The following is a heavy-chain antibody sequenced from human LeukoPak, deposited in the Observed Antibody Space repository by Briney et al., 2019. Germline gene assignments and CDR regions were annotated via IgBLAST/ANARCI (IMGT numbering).Heavy chain of an antibody. V-gene: IGHV3-23*01. CDR1: GFTFSSYA. D-gene: IGHD6-13*01. CDR2: VSISGGTT. Sequence: GGSLRLPCAASGFTFSSYAMSWVRQAPGKGLEWVSVVSISGGTTYYADSVKGRFSISRDNSKNTLYLQMNSLRAEDTAVYYCAKGRVSSSWAPDYYGMDVWGQGTTVTVSS. J-gene: IGHJ6*02. CDR3: AKGRVSSSWAPDYYGMDV.